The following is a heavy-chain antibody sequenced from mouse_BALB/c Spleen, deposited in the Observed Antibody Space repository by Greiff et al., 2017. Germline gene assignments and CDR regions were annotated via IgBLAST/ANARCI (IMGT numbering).Heavy chain of an antibody. J-gene: IGHJ4*01. CDR2: ISDGGSYT. CDR3: ARGTYYSYYAMDY. Sequence: EVKLMESGGGLVKPGGSLKLSCAASGFTFSDYYMYWVRQTPEKRLEWVATISDGGSYTYYPDSVKGRFTISRDNAKNNLYLQMSSLKSEDTAMYYCARGTYYSYYAMDYWGQGTSVTVSS. CDR1: GFTFSDYY. V-gene: IGHV5-4*02. D-gene: IGHD2-10*01.